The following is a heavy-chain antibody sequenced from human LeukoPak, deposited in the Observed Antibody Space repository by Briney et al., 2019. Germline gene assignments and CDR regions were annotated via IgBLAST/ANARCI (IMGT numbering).Heavy chain of an antibody. J-gene: IGHJ3*02. CDR1: GGTFRSYA. V-gene: IGHV1-69*04. CDR2: IIPILGIA. Sequence: SVKVSCKASGGTFRSYAISWVRQAPGPGLERMGRIIPILGIANYAQKFQGRVTITADKSTSTAYMELSSLRSEDTAVYYCARAPGMDAFDIWGQGTMVTVSS. CDR3: ARAPGMDAFDI. D-gene: IGHD6-13*01.